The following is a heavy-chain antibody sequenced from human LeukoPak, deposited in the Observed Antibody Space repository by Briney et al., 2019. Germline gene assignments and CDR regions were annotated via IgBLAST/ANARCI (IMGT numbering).Heavy chain of an antibody. Sequence: GGSLRLSCAASGFTVSSNYMSWVRQAPGKGLEWVSVIYSGGSTYYADSVKGRFTISRDNSKNTLYPQMNSLRAEDTAVYYCARVDTYYYDSSGPDDAFDIWGQGTMVTVSS. V-gene: IGHV3-53*01. CDR3: ARVDTYYYDSSGPDDAFDI. CDR1: GFTVSSNY. CDR2: IYSGGST. J-gene: IGHJ3*02. D-gene: IGHD3-22*01.